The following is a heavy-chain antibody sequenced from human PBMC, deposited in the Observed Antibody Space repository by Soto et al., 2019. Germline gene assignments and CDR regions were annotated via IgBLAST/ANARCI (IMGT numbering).Heavy chain of an antibody. CDR2: ISSSSSTI. CDR1: GFTFSSYS. Sequence: GGSLRLSCAASGFTFSSYSMNWVRQAPGKGLEWVSYISSSSSTIYYADSVKGRFTISRDNAKNSLYLQMNSLRAEDTAVYYCARDSQKLTGIFDYWGQGTLVTVSS. V-gene: IGHV3-48*04. CDR3: ARDSQKLTGIFDY. J-gene: IGHJ4*02. D-gene: IGHD7-27*01.